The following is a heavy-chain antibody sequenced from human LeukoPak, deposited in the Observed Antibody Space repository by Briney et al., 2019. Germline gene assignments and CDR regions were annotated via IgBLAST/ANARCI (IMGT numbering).Heavy chain of an antibody. V-gene: IGHV1-69*06. CDR3: ARGPVTHSSSWGFDY. CDR1: GGTFSSYA. Sequence: GASVKVSCKASGGTFSSYAISWVRQAPGQGLEWMGGIIPIFGTANYAQKFQGRVTITADKSTSTAYMELSSLRSEDTAVYYCARGPVTHSSSWGFDYWGQGTLVTVSS. J-gene: IGHJ4*02. CDR2: IIPIFGTA. D-gene: IGHD6-6*01.